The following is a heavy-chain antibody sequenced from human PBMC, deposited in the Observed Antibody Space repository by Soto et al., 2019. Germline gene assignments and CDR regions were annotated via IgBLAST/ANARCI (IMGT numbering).Heavy chain of an antibody. CDR2: ISNDGSKR. J-gene: IGHJ4*02. CDR3: ARSIAVAGLDY. CDR1: GFSFSTYA. V-gene: IGHV3-30-3*01. D-gene: IGHD6-19*01. Sequence: GGSLRLSCATSGFSFSTYAIHWVRQAPGKGLDWVAVISNDGSKRYYAQSVKGRFTISRDNSNNTVDLQMNSLRAEDTALYYCARSIAVAGLDYWGQGTLVTVSS.